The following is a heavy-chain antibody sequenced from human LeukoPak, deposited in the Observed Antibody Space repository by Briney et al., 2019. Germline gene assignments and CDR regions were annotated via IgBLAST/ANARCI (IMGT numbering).Heavy chain of an antibody. CDR2: IYSGGST. D-gene: IGHD6-13*01. J-gene: IGHJ6*02. V-gene: IGHV3-53*01. CDR3: ARVKSSSWSYYYYYGMDV. Sequence: GGSLRLSCAASGFTVSSNYMSWVRQAPGKGLEWVSVIYSGGSTYYADSVKGRFTISRDNSKNTLYLQMNSLRAEDTAVYYCARVKSSSWSYYYYYGMDVWGQGTTVTVPS. CDR1: GFTVSSNY.